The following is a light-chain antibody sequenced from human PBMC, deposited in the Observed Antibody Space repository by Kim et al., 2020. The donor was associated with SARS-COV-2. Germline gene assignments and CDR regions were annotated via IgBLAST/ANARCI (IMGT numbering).Light chain of an antibody. Sequence: SPEEKATPSCRASQSVISNALSCDQQKPGQAPRLLISGASSRATGISQRCSVGGCGTEFTLTISRLEREDFAVYYCKQYSGSPSTFGEGTKVDIK. J-gene: IGKJ1*01. V-gene: IGKV3-20*01. CDR1: QSVISNA. CDR2: GAS. CDR3: KQYSGSPST.